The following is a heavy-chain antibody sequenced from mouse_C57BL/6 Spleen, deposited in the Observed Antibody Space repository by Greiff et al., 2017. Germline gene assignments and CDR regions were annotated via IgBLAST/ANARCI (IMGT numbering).Heavy chain of an antibody. V-gene: IGHV1-85*01. J-gene: IGHJ4*01. D-gene: IGHD3-1*01. CDR3: ARTTGYPYYYAMDY. CDR2: IYPRDGST. Sequence: VQLQQSGPELVKPGASVKLSCKASGYTFTSYDINWVKQRPGQGLEWIGWIYPRDGSTKYNEKFKGKATLTVDTSSSTAYMELHSLTSEDSAVYFCARTTGYPYYYAMDYWGQGTSVTVSS. CDR1: GYTFTSYD.